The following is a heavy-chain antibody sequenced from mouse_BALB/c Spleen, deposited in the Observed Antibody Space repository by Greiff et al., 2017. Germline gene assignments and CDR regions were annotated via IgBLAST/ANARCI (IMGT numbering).Heavy chain of an antibody. Sequence: EVQLQESGPGLVKPSQSLSLTCTVTGYSITSDYAWNWIRQFPGNKLEWMGYISYSGSTSYNPSLKSRISITRDTSKNQFFLQLNSVTTEDTATYYCARHWDTCMDYWGQGTSVTVSS. CDR3: ARHWDTCMDY. CDR2: ISYSGST. CDR1: GYSITSDYA. J-gene: IGHJ4*01. D-gene: IGHD3-3*01. V-gene: IGHV3-2*02.